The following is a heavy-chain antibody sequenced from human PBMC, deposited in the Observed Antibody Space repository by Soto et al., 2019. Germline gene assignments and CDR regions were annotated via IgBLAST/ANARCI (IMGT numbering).Heavy chain of an antibody. J-gene: IGHJ4*02. CDR3: ARHGGNKFDY. CDR2: MHYSGNT. V-gene: IGHV4-39*01. CDR1: GGSIISDHYY. D-gene: IGHD3-16*01. Sequence: QPQLQESGPGLVKPSETLSLTCTVSGGSIISDHYYWAWIRQPPGKGLEWIGNMHYSGNTYQNPSLNSRVTIFVDTSKNQFSLHLSSVTAADTAVYYCARHGGNKFDYWGQGTLVTVSS.